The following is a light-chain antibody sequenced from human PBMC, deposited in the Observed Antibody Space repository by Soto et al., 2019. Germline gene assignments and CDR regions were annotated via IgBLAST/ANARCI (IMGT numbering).Light chain of an antibody. Sequence: DIQMTQSPSTLSASVGDRVTITCRASQSISGWLAWYQQKPGTAPKLLIYKTSNLETGVPSRFSGSGSGTEFTLTISSLQPDDFATNYCQQYKTYSALTFGGGTKVEVK. CDR2: KTS. V-gene: IGKV1-5*03. CDR1: QSISGW. CDR3: QQYKTYSALT. J-gene: IGKJ4*01.